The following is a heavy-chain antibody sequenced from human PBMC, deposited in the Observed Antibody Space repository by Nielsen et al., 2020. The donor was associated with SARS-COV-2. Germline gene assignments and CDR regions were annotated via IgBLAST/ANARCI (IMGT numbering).Heavy chain of an antibody. D-gene: IGHD5-24*01. Sequence: SETLSLTCTVSGGSISSSSYYWGWIRQPPGKGLEWIGSIYYSGSTYYNPSLKSRVTISVDTSKNQFSLKLSSVTAADTAVYYCARAPRPRARDGYNGFDYWGQGTLVTVSS. V-gene: IGHV4-39*07. CDR2: IYYSGST. CDR1: GGSISSSSYY. J-gene: IGHJ4*02. CDR3: ARAPRPRARDGYNGFDY.